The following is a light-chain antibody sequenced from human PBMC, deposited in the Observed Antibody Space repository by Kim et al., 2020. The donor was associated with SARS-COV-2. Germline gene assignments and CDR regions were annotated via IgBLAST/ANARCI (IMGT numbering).Light chain of an antibody. Sequence: DIQMTQSPSTLSASVGDRVIITCRASQSISSWLAWYQQKPGKAPKLLIYKASSLESEVPSRFSGSGFGTEFTLTINSLQPDDFATYYCQSRGTFGQGTKVDIK. CDR1: QSISSW. CDR2: KAS. CDR3: QSRGT. V-gene: IGKV1-5*03. J-gene: IGKJ1*01.